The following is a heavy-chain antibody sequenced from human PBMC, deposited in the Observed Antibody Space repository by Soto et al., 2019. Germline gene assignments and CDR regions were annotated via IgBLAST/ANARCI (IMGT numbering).Heavy chain of an antibody. CDR2: IYHSGST. CDR3: ARFGYDLWGYFDY. D-gene: IGHD2-2*01. J-gene: IGHJ4*02. V-gene: IGHV4-4*02. Sequence: TLSLTCAVSGGSISSSNWWSWVRQPPGKGLEWIGEIYHSGSTNYNPSLKSRVTISVDKSKNQFSLKLSSVTAADAAVYYCARFGYDLWGYFDYWGQGTLVTVSS. CDR1: GGSISSSNW.